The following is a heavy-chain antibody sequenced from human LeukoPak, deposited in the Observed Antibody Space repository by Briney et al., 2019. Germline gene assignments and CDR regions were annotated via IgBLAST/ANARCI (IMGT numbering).Heavy chain of an antibody. CDR1: GGSISSNRYY. J-gene: IGHJ4*02. CDR3: ARLDNSGYYHIDY. D-gene: IGHD3-22*01. CDR2: IFCTGST. V-gene: IGHV4-39*01. Sequence: SETLSLTCTVSGGSISSNRYYWGWICQPPGKGLKWIGNIFCTGSTYYNPSLKSRVTISVDTSKNQFSLKLSSVTAADTAVYYCARLDNSGYYHIDYWGQGTLVSVSS.